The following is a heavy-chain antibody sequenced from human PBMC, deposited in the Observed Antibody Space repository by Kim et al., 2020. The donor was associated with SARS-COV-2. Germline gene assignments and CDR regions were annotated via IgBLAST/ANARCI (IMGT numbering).Heavy chain of an antibody. D-gene: IGHD6-25*01. CDR2: LSRSGASS. CDR3: DNRLSAAAAAFDF. V-gene: IGHV3-23*01. CDR1: GFTFSSYA. Sequence: GGSLRLSCAASGFTFSSYALTWVRQAPGRGLEWVSALSRSGASSSYSDSVLFSISSSKANTTHTLYLHSQRLKAADAAIYAYDNRLSAAAAAFDFWGQ. J-gene: IGHJ4*02.